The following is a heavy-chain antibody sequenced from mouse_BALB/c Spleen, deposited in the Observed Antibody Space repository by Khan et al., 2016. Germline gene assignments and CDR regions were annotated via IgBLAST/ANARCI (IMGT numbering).Heavy chain of an antibody. J-gene: IGHJ4*01. V-gene: IGHV2-6-7*01. CDR1: GFSLTGYG. D-gene: IGHD2-2*01. CDR3: ARGDYGYDGAMDD. Sequence: QVRLQQSGPGLVAPSQSLSITCTVSGFSLTGYGVNWVRQPPGKGLEWLGMIWGDGSTDYNSALKSRLSISKDNSKSQVFLKMNSLQTDDTARYYCARGDYGYDGAMDDWGQGTSVTVSS. CDR2: IWGDGST.